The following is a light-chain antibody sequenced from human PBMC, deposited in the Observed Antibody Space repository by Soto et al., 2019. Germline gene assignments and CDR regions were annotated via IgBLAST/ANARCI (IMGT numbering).Light chain of an antibody. Sequence: EIVLTQSPATLSLSPGERATLSCRASQSVSSYLAWYQQKPGQAPRLLIYGASNRATDIPARFSGSGSGTDFTLTISSLEPEDFAVYYCQQRSSWPRTFGQGTKVEI. J-gene: IGKJ1*01. CDR1: QSVSSY. V-gene: IGKV3-11*01. CDR2: GAS. CDR3: QQRSSWPRT.